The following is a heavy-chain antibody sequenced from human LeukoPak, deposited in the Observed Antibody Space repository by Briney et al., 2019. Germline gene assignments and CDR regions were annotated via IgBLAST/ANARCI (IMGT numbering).Heavy chain of an antibody. CDR1: GFTFSNAW. D-gene: IGHD1-26*01. V-gene: IGHV3-15*01. CDR2: IKSKTDGGTT. CDR3: TPEIVGAIHNLDY. J-gene: IGHJ4*02. Sequence: GGSLRLSCAASGFTFSNAWMSWVRQAPGKGLEWVGRIKSKTDGGTTDYAAPVKGRFTISRDDSKNTLYLQMNSLKTEDTAVYYCTPEIVGAIHNLDYWGQGTLVTVSS.